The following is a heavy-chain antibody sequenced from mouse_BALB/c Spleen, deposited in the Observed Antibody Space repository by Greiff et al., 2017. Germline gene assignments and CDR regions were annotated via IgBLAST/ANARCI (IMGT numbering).Heavy chain of an antibody. Sequence: EVKLMESGGGLVKPGGSLKLSCAASGFTFSSYTMSWVRQTPEKRLEWVATISSGGSYTYYPDSVKGRFTISRDNAKNTLYLQMSSLKSEDTAMYYCTRDSRYGNYVGWYFDVWGAGTTVTVSS. V-gene: IGHV5-6-4*01. CDR3: TRDSRYGNYVGWYFDV. CDR2: ISSGGSYT. J-gene: IGHJ1*01. D-gene: IGHD2-10*02. CDR1: GFTFSSYT.